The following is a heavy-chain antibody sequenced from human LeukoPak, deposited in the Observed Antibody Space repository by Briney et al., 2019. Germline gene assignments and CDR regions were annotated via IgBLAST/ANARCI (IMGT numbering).Heavy chain of an antibody. CDR3: ATVNKWELLIDY. Sequence: ASVKVSCKVSGYTLTELSMHWVRQAPGKGLEWMGGFDPEDGGTIYAQKFQGRVTMTEDTSTDTAYMELSSLRSEDTAVYYCATVNKWELLIDYWGQGTLVTVSS. D-gene: IGHD1-26*01. CDR2: FDPEDGGT. J-gene: IGHJ4*02. CDR1: GYTLTELS. V-gene: IGHV1-24*01.